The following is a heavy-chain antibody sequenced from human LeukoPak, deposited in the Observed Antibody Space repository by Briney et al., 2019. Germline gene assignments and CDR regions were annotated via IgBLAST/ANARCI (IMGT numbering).Heavy chain of an antibody. CDR1: GGSISSGSYY. D-gene: IGHD1-26*01. CDR2: IYTSGST. J-gene: IGHJ6*03. Sequence: SQTLSLTCTVSGGSISSGSYYWGWIRQPAGKGLEWIGRIYTSGSTNYNPSLKSRVTISVDTSKNQFSLKLSSVTAADTAVYYCARGLSGSNRGYYYYMDVWGKGTTVTVSS. V-gene: IGHV4-61*02. CDR3: ARGLSGSNRGYYYYMDV.